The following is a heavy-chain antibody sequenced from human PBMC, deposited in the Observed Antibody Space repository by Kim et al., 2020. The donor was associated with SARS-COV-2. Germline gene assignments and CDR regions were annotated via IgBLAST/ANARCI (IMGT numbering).Heavy chain of an antibody. V-gene: IGHV3-21*01. D-gene: IGHD2-21*02. CDR3: ARDPSGGDSNWFDP. CDR2: ISSSSSYI. J-gene: IGHJ5*02. CDR1: GFTFSSYS. Sequence: GGSLRLSCAASGFTFSSYSMNWVRQAPGKGLEWVSSISSSSSYIYYADSVKGRFTISRDNAKNSLYLQMNSLRAEDTAVYYCARDPSGGDSNWFDPWGQGTLVTVSS.